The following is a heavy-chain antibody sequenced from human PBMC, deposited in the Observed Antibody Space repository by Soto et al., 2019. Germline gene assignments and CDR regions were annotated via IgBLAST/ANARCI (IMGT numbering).Heavy chain of an antibody. D-gene: IGHD2-21*01. J-gene: IGHJ4*02. CDR2: ISWDSGSI. V-gene: IGHV3-9*01. CDR1: GFRFDEYA. CDR3: AKIVTRHSLVPVFDQ. Sequence: QLVESGGGLVQPGRSLRLSCVASGFRFDEYAIHWVRQAPGKGLEWVSGISWDSGSINYAGSVRGRFTVSRDNAKNSLYLHMTSLRSEDTAFYYCAKIVTRHSLVPVFDQWGPGALVSVSS.